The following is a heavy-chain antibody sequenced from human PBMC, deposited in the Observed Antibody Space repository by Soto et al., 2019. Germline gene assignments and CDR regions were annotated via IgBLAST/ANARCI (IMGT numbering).Heavy chain of an antibody. Sequence: GGSLRLSCAASGFTFSNAWMSWVRQAPGKGLEWVARIKSKTDGGTTDYAAPVKGRFTISRDDSKNTLFLQMNSLKTEDTAVYYCTTSILTGYFRWSIFDYWGQGNLVTVSS. J-gene: IGHJ4*02. D-gene: IGHD3-9*01. CDR3: TTSILTGYFRWSIFDY. CDR1: GFTFSNAW. V-gene: IGHV3-15*01. CDR2: IKSKTDGGTT.